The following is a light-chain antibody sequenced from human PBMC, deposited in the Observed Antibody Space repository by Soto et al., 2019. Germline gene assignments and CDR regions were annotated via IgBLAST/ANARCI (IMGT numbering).Light chain of an antibody. Sequence: EIVLTQSPGTLSLSPGERATLSCRASHSVSSSYLAWYQQKPGQAPRLLIFGASSRATGIPDRFSGSGSGTDFTLTISRLEPEDFAVYFCQQYGSSPGVTFGPGTKVDIK. V-gene: IGKV3-20*01. CDR3: QQYGSSPGVT. CDR1: HSVSSSY. J-gene: IGKJ3*01. CDR2: GAS.